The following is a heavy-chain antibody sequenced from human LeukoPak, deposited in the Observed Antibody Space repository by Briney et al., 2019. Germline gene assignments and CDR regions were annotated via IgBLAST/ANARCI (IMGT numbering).Heavy chain of an antibody. CDR2: INSDGSAT. J-gene: IGHJ6*02. Sequence: GGSLRLSCAASGFTFSSYWMSWVRQAPGKGLMWVSQINSDGSATSCADPVKGRCTISRDNAKNMLYLEMNSLRAEDTAVYYCAKDGVKRTHRDPWELPGRKTTEYYYYYGMDVWGQGTTVTVSS. D-gene: IGHD1-26*01. CDR1: GFTFSSYW. V-gene: IGHV3-74*01. CDR3: AKDGVKRTHRDPWELPGRKTTEYYYYYGMDV.